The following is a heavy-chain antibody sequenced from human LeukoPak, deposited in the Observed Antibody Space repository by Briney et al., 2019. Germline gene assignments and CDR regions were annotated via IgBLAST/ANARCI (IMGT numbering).Heavy chain of an antibody. D-gene: IGHD3-10*01. V-gene: IGHV3-9*01. Sequence: RGGSLRLSCAASVFTFDVYAVHGVRDAPGEGREWVSDISWKSGRIVYADSVRGGYTISRDNAKDSLYLQMNSLRAENTALYYCAKDRGSLWFGELNPIFDYWGQGTLVTVSS. CDR3: AKDRGSLWFGELNPIFDY. J-gene: IGHJ4*02. CDR2: ISWKSGRI. CDR1: VFTFDVYA.